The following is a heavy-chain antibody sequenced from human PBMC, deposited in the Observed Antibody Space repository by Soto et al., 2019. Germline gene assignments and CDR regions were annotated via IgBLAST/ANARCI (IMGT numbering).Heavy chain of an antibody. V-gene: IGHV4-34*01. CDR2: INHSGST. Sequence: PSETLSLTCAVYGGSFSGYYWSWIRQPPGKGLEWIGEINHSGSTNYNPSLKSRVTISVDTSKNQFSLKLSSVTAADTAVYYCARGGRELLRFLEWLPDWYFDLWDRGTLVTVSS. CDR3: ARGGRELLRFLEWLPDWYFDL. D-gene: IGHD3-3*01. CDR1: GGSFSGYY. J-gene: IGHJ2*01.